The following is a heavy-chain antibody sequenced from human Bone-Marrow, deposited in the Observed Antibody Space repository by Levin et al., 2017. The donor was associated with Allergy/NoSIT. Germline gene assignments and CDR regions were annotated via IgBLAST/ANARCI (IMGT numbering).Heavy chain of an antibody. D-gene: IGHD3-9*01. J-gene: IGHJ4*01. CDR3: AQEIKFAGLTYYFDS. CDR1: GFSFSSYF. CDR2: ISNSGGNT. V-gene: IGHV3-23*01. Sequence: GGSLRLSCAASGFSFSSYFMTWVRQAPGKGLEWISAISNSGGNTYYADSVKGRFTISRDNSQNTLFLQMNSLRAEDTAVYYCAQEIKFAGLTYYFDSWGHGTLVTVSS.